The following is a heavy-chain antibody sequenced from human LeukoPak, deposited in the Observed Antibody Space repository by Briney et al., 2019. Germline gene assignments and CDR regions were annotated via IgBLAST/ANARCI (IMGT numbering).Heavy chain of an antibody. CDR1: GFTFSSYA. CDR3: AREVDFVLGY. CDR2: ISYDGSNK. V-gene: IGHV3-30*04. Sequence: GGSLRLSCAASGFTFSSYAMTSGRQAPGKGLEWVAVISYDGSNKYYADSVKGRFTISRDNSKNTLYLQMNSLRAEDTAVYYCAREVDFVLGYWGQGTLVTVSS. D-gene: IGHD2-8*01. J-gene: IGHJ4*02.